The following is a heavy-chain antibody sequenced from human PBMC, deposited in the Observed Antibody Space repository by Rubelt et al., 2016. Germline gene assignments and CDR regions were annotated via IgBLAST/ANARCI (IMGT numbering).Heavy chain of an antibody. D-gene: IGHD4-17*01. J-gene: IGHJ4*02. CDR2: ICSDGRTT. CDR3: ATGLREAFDL. Sequence: EVQLVESGGVLVQPGGSLRLSCAASGFTFSYHWMHWVRQVPGKGLVWVSRICSDGRTTTYADSVKGRFTISGDNAKVTLYRQVNRLGADDTAVDYCATGLREAFDLWGQGTLVTVS. CDR1: GFTFSYHW. V-gene: IGHV3-74*03.